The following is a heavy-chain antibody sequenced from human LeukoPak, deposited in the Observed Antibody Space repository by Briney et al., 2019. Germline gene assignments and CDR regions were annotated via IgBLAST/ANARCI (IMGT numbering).Heavy chain of an antibody. Sequence: SVKVSCKASGGTFSSYAISWVRQAPGQGLEWMGGIIPIFGTASYAQKFQGRVTITADESTSTAYMELSSLRSEDTAVYYCARDSPLYYGMDVWGQGTTVIVSS. CDR1: GGTFSSYA. J-gene: IGHJ6*02. CDR2: IIPIFGTA. CDR3: ARDSPLYYGMDV. V-gene: IGHV1-69*13.